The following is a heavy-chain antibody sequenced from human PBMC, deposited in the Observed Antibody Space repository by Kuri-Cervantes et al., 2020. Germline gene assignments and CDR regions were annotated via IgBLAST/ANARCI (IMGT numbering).Heavy chain of an antibody. V-gene: IGHV3-9*01. Sequence: SLKISCAASEFTFSSYAMHWVRQAPGKGLEWVSGISWNSGSIGYADSVKGRFTISRDSAKNSLYLQMNSLRAEDTALYYCAKDNGSGSYGFGNDAFDIWGQGTMVTVSS. D-gene: IGHD3-10*01. CDR1: EFTFSSYA. CDR2: ISWNSGSI. CDR3: AKDNGSGSYGFGNDAFDI. J-gene: IGHJ3*02.